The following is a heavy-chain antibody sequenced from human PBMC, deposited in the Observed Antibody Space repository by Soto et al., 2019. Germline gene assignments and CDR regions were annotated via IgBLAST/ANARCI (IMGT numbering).Heavy chain of an antibody. CDR2: IYSGGST. J-gene: IGHJ6*01. Sequence: GGSLRLSCAASGFTVSSNYMSWVRQAPGKGLEWVSVIYSGGSTYYADSVKGRFTISRDNSKNTLYLQMNSLRAEDTAAYYCARREPIAPDRSESGRGGWRQRSTVTVP. V-gene: IGHV3-53*01. CDR3: ARREPIAPDRSESGRGG. D-gene: IGHD6-25*01. CDR1: GFTVSSNY.